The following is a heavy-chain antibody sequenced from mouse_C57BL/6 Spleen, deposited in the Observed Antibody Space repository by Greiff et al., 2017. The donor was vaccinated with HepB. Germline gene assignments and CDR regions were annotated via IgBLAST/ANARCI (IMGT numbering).Heavy chain of an antibody. V-gene: IGHV14-2*01. CDR2: IDPEDGET. CDR1: GFNIKDYY. CDR3: AREFLDYYGSPPFAY. J-gene: IGHJ3*01. Sequence: VQLKESGAELVKPGASVKLSCTASGFNIKDYYMHWVKQRTEQGLEWIGRIDPEDGETKYAPKFQGKATITADTSSNTAYLQLSSLTSEDTAVYYCAREFLDYYGSPPFAYWGQGTLVTVSA. D-gene: IGHD1-1*01.